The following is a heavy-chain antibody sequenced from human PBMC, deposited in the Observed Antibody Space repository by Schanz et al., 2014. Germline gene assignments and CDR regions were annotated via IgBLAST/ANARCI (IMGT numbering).Heavy chain of an antibody. CDR3: VREGSTTPVAGLRSFDWLGRFDY. V-gene: IGHV3-72*01. Sequence: EVQLVQSGGGLVQPGGSLRLSCTASGFPFSDHAMDWVRQAAGKGLEWVGRVRKKEFSDDTEEYAASVRGRFTISRDDSKNVVNLQMNGLKTEDTAMYYCVREGSTTPVAGLRSFDWLGRFDYWGQGALVTVSS. CDR2: VRKKEFSDDTE. J-gene: IGHJ4*02. CDR1: GFPFSDHA. D-gene: IGHD3-9*01.